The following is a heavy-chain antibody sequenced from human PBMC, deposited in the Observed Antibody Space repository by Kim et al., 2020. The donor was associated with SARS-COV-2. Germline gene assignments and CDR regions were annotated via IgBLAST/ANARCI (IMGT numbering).Heavy chain of an antibody. CDR2: INPSGGST. D-gene: IGHD5-12*01. CDR3: ARWGQGYDFEIAGFDY. CDR1: GYTFTSYY. V-gene: IGHV1-46*01. Sequence: ASVKVSCKASGYTFTSYYMHWVRQAPGQGLEWMGIINPSGGSTSYAQKFQGRVTMTRDTSTSTVYMELSSLRSEDTAVYYCARWGQGYDFEIAGFDYWGQGTLVTVSS. J-gene: IGHJ4*02.